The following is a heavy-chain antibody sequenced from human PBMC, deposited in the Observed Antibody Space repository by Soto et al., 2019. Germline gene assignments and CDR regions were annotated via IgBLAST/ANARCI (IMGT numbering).Heavy chain of an antibody. D-gene: IGHD6-25*01. CDR3: AREYGGYVDFDY. Sequence: QVQLVQSGAEVKKPGASVKVSCKASGYTFTSYYMHWVRQAPGQGLEWMGIINPSGGSTSYAQKFQGRVTMTRDTSTSTVYMELSSLRSEDTAVYYCAREYGGYVDFDYWGQGTLVTFSS. V-gene: IGHV1-46*03. J-gene: IGHJ4*02. CDR1: GYTFTSYY. CDR2: INPSGGST.